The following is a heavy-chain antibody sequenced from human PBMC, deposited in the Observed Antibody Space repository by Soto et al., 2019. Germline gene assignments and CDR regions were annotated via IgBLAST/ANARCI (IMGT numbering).Heavy chain of an antibody. D-gene: IGHD5-18*01. V-gene: IGHV3-7*01. CDR1: GFTFSSYW. Sequence: GVSLRLSCAASGFTFSSYWMSWVRQAPGKGLEWVANIKQDGSEKYYVDSVKGRFTISRDNAKNSLYLQMNSLRAEDTAVYYCARDPSIVDTAMGLYYYYGMDVWGQGTTVTVSS. CDR2: IKQDGSEK. J-gene: IGHJ6*02. CDR3: ARDPSIVDTAMGLYYYYGMDV.